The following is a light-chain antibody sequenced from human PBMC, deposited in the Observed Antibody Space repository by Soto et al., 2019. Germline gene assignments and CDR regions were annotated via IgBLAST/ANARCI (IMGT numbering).Light chain of an antibody. CDR3: QNYNSAPFT. J-gene: IGKJ4*01. V-gene: IGKV1-27*01. CDR2: AAS. Sequence: DIQMTQSPSSLSASVGDRVTITCRASQGISNYLAWYQQKPGKVPKLLIYAASTLQSGVPSRFSGSASGTDFTPTISSLQPEDVATYYCQNYNSAPFTFGGGTKVEIK. CDR1: QGISNY.